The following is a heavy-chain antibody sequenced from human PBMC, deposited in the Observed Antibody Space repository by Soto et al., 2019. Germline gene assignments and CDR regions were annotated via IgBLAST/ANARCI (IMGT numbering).Heavy chain of an antibody. Sequence: EQLVESGGGLVQPGGSLRLSCAASGLTFSSYWMHWVRQAPGKGLVWVSRIKRDGSDTSYAGSVKGRFTISRDNAKSILYLQMNSLRAEDTAVYYCARDDGTGTYYTPSWGQGTLVTVSS. CDR1: GLTFSSYW. D-gene: IGHD3-10*01. V-gene: IGHV3-74*01. J-gene: IGHJ5*02. CDR3: ARDDGTGTYYTPS. CDR2: IKRDGSDT.